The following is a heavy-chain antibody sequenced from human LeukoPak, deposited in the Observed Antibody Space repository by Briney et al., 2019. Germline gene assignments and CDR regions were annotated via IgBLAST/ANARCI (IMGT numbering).Heavy chain of an antibody. V-gene: IGHV3-7*03. Sequence: GGSLRLSCAASGFTFSSYWMSWVRQAPGKGLEWVANIKQDGSEKYYVDSVKGRFTISRDNAKNSLYLQMNSLRAEDTAVYYCARGQRDYYYGMDVWGKGTTVTVSS. CDR1: GFTFSSYW. CDR2: IKQDGSEK. J-gene: IGHJ6*04. CDR3: ARGQRDYYYGMDV. D-gene: IGHD1-1*01.